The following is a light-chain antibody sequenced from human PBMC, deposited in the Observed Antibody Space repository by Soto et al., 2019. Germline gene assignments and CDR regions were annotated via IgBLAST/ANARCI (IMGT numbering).Light chain of an antibody. J-gene: IGKJ1*01. V-gene: IGKV3-15*01. Sequence: EIVMTQSPVTLSVSPGERATLSCRASQSVSSNLAWFQQKPGQAPRLLIYGASTRAIGTPAKFSGSGSGTGFTLTIGGLQSEDFAVYYCQQYNNWPRTCGQGTKVDIK. CDR2: GAS. CDR1: QSVSSN. CDR3: QQYNNWPRT.